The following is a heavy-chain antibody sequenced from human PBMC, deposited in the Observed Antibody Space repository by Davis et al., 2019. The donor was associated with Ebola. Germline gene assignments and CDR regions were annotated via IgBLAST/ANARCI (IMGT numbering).Heavy chain of an antibody. CDR1: GFTFTSYW. V-gene: IGHV5-51*01. CDR3: ARRGYSGLYHGFDV. Sequence: GESLKISCAASGFTFTSYWIGWVRQMPGKGLECMGIIYPGDSDVRYSPSFQGHVNISVDKSISAAHLQWSSLEASDTAIYYCARRGYSGLYHGFDVWGQGTLVTVSS. D-gene: IGHD5-12*01. J-gene: IGHJ4*02. CDR2: IYPGDSDV.